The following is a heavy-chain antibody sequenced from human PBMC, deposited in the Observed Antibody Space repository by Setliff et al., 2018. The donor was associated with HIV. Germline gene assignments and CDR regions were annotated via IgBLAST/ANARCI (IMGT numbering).Heavy chain of an antibody. J-gene: IGHJ4*02. CDR3: ARKNRGAPAPFDY. D-gene: IGHD6-25*01. V-gene: IGHV4-39*01. CDR2: IDYTGKT. CDR1: GGSISSSSYY. Sequence: SETLSLTCIVSGGSISSSSYYWGWIRQPPGKGLEWIRSIDYTGKTHYNPSLKSRVTISADTSKSQFSLNLSSVTAADTAVYYCARKNRGAPAPFDYWGQGTLVTVSS.